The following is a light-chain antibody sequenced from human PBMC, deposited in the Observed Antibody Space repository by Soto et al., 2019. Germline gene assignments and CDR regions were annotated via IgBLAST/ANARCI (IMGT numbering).Light chain of an antibody. Sequence: EIVLTQSPATLSLSPGEIATLSCRASQSVSSYLAWYQQKPGQAPRLLIYDASNRATGIPARISGSGSGTDFTLTISSLEPEDFAVYYCQQRSNWPPITFAQGTQLEIK. CDR1: QSVSSY. CDR3: QQRSNWPPIT. J-gene: IGKJ5*01. CDR2: DAS. V-gene: IGKV3-11*01.